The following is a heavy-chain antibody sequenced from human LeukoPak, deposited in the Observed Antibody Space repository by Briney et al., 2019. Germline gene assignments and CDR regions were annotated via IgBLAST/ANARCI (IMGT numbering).Heavy chain of an antibody. CDR1: GFTFSSYG. V-gene: IGHV3-30*18. D-gene: IGHD5-18*01. CDR2: ISYDGSNK. J-gene: IGHJ4*02. Sequence: GGSLRLSCAASGFTFSSYGMHWVRQAPGKGLEWVAVISYDGSNKYYADSVKGRFTISRDNSKNTVYLQMDSLRGEDSAVYYCAKNAGYSYGLYYFNYWGQGTLVTVSS. CDR3: AKNAGYSYGLYYFNY.